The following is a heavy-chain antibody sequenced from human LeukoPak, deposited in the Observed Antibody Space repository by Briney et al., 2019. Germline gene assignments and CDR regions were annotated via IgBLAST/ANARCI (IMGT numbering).Heavy chain of an antibody. J-gene: IGHJ4*02. CDR1: SGSIFRSNW. V-gene: IGHV4-4*02. Sequence: SETLSLTCAVSSGSIFRSNWWSWVRQPPGKGLEWIGQIFHSGSTSYSPSLKSRVTISVDKSKNQFSLKLSSVTAADTAVYYCARHRSGWLQSSFDYWGQGTLVTVSS. D-gene: IGHD5-24*01. CDR3: ARHRSGWLQSSFDY. CDR2: IFHSGST.